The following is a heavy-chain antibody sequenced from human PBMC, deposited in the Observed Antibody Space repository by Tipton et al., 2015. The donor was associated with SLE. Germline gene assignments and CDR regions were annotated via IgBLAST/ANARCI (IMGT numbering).Heavy chain of an antibody. V-gene: IGHV4-34*01. CDR1: GGSFSGYY. D-gene: IGHD1-26*01. CDR2: VNHSGST. J-gene: IGHJ4*02. Sequence: TLSLTCAVYGGSFSGYYWSWIRQPPGKGLEWIGEVNHSGSTNYNPSLESRVTIFVDTSKNQFSLKLKSVTAADTAVYYCARDQVGLGDLDFWGQGSLVTVSS. CDR3: ARDQVGLGDLDF.